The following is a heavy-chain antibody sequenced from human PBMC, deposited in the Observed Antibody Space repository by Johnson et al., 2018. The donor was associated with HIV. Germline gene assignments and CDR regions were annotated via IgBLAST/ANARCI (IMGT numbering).Heavy chain of an antibody. CDR2: ISSNGGST. CDR3: AREGVRVNAFDI. Sequence: VQLVESGGGVVQPGGSLRLSCAASRFTFSSYAMHWVRQAPGRGLEYVSAISSNGGSTYYANSVKGRFTISRDNSKNTLYLQMGSLRAEDMAVYYCAREGVRVNAFDIWGQGTMVTVS. J-gene: IGHJ3*02. D-gene: IGHD3-10*01. CDR1: RFTFSSYA. V-gene: IGHV3-64*01.